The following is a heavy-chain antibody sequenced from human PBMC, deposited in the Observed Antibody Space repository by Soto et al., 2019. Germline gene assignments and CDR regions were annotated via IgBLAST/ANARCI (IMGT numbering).Heavy chain of an antibody. J-gene: IGHJ4*02. CDR1: GGSISSGNYY. V-gene: IGHV4-30-4*01. CDR2: ISYSGSA. D-gene: IGHD4-17*01. Sequence: PSETLSLTCTVSGGSISSGNYYWSWIRQPPGKGLEWIGFISYSGSAYYNPSLKSRVTISVDTSKNQFSLNLSFVTAADTAVYYCARDDYGDYGYWGQGTLVTVSS. CDR3: ARDDYGDYGY.